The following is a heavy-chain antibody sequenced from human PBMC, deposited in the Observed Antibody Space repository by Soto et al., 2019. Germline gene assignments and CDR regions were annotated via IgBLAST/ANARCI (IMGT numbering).Heavy chain of an antibody. J-gene: IGHJ6*02. CDR2: IRSKAYGGTT. Sequence: GGSLRLSCTASGFTFGDYAMSWFRQAPGKGLEWVGLIRSKAYGGTTEYAASVKGRFTISRDDSKSIAYLQMNSLKTEDTAVYYCTRDYDSSGYHYYYGMDVWGQGTTVTVSS. CDR3: TRDYDSSGYHYYYGMDV. V-gene: IGHV3-49*03. CDR1: GFTFGDYA. D-gene: IGHD3-22*01.